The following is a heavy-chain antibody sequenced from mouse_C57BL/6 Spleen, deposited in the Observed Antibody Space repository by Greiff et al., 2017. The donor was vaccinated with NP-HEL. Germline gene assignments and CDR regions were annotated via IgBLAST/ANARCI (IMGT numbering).Heavy chain of an antibody. CDR1: GYTFTSYW. D-gene: IGHD1-1*01. J-gene: IGHJ2*01. Sequence: VKVVEPGAELAKPGASVKLSCKASGYTFTSYWMHWVKQRPGQGLEWIGYINPSSGYTKYNQKFKDKATLTADKSSSTAYMQLSSLTYEDSAVYYCASRRATTVVAPFDYWGQGTTLTVSS. CDR2: INPSSGYT. V-gene: IGHV1-7*01. CDR3: ASRRATTVVAPFDY.